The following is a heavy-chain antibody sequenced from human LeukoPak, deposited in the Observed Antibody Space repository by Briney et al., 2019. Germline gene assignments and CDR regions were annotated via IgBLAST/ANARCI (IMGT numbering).Heavy chain of an antibody. J-gene: IGHJ5*02. Sequence: ASVKVACKTSGYPFTKWEINWVRQAAGQGLEWLGWVHPDNGNTYYAQRCRGRVTMSRDTSTTTAYMELSGLRSNDTAVYFCATGPRNDPWGQGTLVTVSS. CDR2: VHPDNGNT. D-gene: IGHD1-14*01. CDR3: ATGPRNDP. V-gene: IGHV1-8*01. CDR1: GYPFTKWE.